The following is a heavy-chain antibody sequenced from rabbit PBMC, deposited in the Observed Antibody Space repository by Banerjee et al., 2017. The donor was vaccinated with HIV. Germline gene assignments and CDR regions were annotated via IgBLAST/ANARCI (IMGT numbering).Heavy chain of an antibody. V-gene: IGHV1S45*01. CDR3: ARDLAGVIGWNFSL. CDR2: IDAGSSDNI. Sequence: QEQLVEYGGDLVQPEGSLTLTCKASGFDLSNYYYMYWVRQAPGKGLEWIACIDAGSSDNIYYASWAKGRFTISKTSSTTVTLQMTSLTAADTATYFCARDLAGVIGWNFSLWGQGTLVTVS. J-gene: IGHJ4*01. D-gene: IGHD4-1*01. CDR1: GFDLSNYYY.